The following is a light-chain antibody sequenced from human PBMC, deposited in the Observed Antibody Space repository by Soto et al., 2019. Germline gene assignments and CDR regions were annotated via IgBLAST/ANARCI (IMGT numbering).Light chain of an antibody. CDR2: RNN. CDR3: ATWDDSLSNYV. CDR1: SSNIGSNY. Sequence: QSVLTQPPSASGTPGQRVTISCSGSSSNIGSNYVYWYQHLTGTAPKLLIYRNNQRPSGVPDRFSGSKSGTSASLVISGLRSEDEADYYCATWDDSLSNYVFGTGTKVTVL. V-gene: IGLV1-47*01. J-gene: IGLJ1*01.